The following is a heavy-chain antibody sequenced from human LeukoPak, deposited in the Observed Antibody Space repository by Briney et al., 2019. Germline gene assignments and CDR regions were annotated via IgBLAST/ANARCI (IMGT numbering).Heavy chain of an antibody. Sequence: PSQTLSLTCTVSGGSISSGGYYWSWIRQHPGKGLEWIGYIYYSGSTYYNPSLKSRVTISVDTSKNQFSLKLSSVTAADTAVYYCARDPLVPAARRYFDLWGRGTLVTVFS. J-gene: IGHJ2*01. V-gene: IGHV4-31*03. D-gene: IGHD2-2*01. CDR2: IYYSGST. CDR1: GGSISSGGYY. CDR3: ARDPLVPAARRYFDL.